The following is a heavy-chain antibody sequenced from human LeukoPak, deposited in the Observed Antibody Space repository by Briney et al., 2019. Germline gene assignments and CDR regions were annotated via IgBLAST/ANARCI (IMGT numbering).Heavy chain of an antibody. CDR3: ARVGNVAELFDY. Sequence: PGGSLRLSCAASRFTFNSYAMSWVRQAPGKGLEWVSVIGGSNGITFYVGSVKGRFTISRDNAKNSLYLQMNSLRDEDTAVYYCARVGNVAELFDYWGQGTLVTVSS. V-gene: IGHV3-23*01. CDR2: IGGSNGIT. D-gene: IGHD4-23*01. J-gene: IGHJ4*02. CDR1: RFTFNSYA.